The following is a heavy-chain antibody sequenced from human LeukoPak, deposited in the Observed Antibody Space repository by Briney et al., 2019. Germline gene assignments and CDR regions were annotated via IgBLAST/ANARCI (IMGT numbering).Heavy chain of an antibody. D-gene: IGHD2-8*01. Sequence: GASVKVSCKASGGTFSSYAISWVRQAPGQGLEWMGGIIPIFGTANYAQKFQGRVTITADESTSTAYMELSSLRSEDTAVYYCARGCTNGVCLEACYYGMDVWGQGTTVTVSS. CDR2: IIPIFGTA. CDR1: GGTFSSYA. CDR3: ARGCTNGVCLEACYYGMDV. J-gene: IGHJ6*02. V-gene: IGHV1-69*13.